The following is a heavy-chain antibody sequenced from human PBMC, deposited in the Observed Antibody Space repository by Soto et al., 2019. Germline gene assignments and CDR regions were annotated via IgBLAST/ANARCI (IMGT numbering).Heavy chain of an antibody. CDR1: GFTVSSNY. Sequence: EVQLVESGGGLVQPGGSLRLSCAASGFTVSSNYMSWVRQAPGKGLEWVSVIYSGGSTYYADSVKGRFTISRDNSNNTLYIQSNSLRAEDKAVYYCARDHVSPQTDDYGDYPPARVGRNWYFDLWGSGTLVTVSS. D-gene: IGHD4-17*01. CDR3: ARDHVSPQTDDYGDYPPARVGRNWYFDL. V-gene: IGHV3-66*01. J-gene: IGHJ2*01. CDR2: IYSGGST.